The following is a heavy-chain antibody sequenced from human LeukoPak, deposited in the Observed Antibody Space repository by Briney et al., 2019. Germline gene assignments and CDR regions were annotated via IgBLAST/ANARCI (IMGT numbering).Heavy chain of an antibody. V-gene: IGHV3-30*03. CDR2: ISYDGSNK. D-gene: IGHD1-14*01. CDR1: GFTFSSYG. J-gene: IGHJ3*01. CDR3: ARAPDSLPNR. Sequence: GGSLRLSCAASGFTFSSYGVHWVRQAPGKGLEWVAVISYDGSNKYYADSVKGRFTISRDNSKNTLYLQMNSLRAEDTAVYYCARAPDSLPNRWGQGTMVTVSS.